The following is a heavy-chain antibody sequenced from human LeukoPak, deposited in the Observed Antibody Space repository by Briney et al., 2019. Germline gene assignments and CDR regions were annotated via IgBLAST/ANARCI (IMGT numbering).Heavy chain of an antibody. V-gene: IGHV4-59*01. CDR2: IYYSGST. CDR1: GGSISSYY. Sequence: SETLSLTCTVSGGSISSYYWSWIRQPPGKGLEWIGYIYYSGSTNYNPSLKSRVTISVDTSKNQFSLKLSSVTAADTAVYYCARGGPGYCSGGSCYSTSYFDYWGQGTLVTVSS. CDR3: ARGGPGYCSGGSCYSTSYFDY. D-gene: IGHD2-15*01. J-gene: IGHJ4*02.